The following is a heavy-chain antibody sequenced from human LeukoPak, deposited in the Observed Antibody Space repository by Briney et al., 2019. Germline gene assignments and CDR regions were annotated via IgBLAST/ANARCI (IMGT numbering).Heavy chain of an antibody. CDR3: ARTDYGDYDLYYYYGMDV. CDR1: GGSISSSNW. Sequence: SETLSLTCAVSGGSISSSNWWSWVRQPPGKGLEWIGEIYHSGSANYNPPLESRVTISVDKSKNQFSLKLSSVTAADTAVYYCARTDYGDYDLYYYYGMDVWGQGTTVTVSS. V-gene: IGHV4-4*02. J-gene: IGHJ6*02. D-gene: IGHD4-17*01. CDR2: IYHSGSA.